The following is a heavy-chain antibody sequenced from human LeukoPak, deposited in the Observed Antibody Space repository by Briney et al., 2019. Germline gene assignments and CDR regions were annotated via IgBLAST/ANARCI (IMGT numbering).Heavy chain of an antibody. Sequence: KPGGSLRLSCAASGFSFSGSYMSWIRQAPGKGLEWVSYISGSSNDINYADSVKGRFTVSRDNTKNSLFLQMNSLRVEDTAVYYCARVLRGYTSDYFWGQGTLVTVSS. CDR3: ARVLRGYTSDYF. J-gene: IGHJ4*02. CDR1: GFSFSGSY. CDR2: ISGSSNDI. V-gene: IGHV3-11*06. D-gene: IGHD5-18*01.